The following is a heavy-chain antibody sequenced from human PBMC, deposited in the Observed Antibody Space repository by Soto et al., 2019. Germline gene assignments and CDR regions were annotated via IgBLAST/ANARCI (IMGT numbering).Heavy chain of an antibody. V-gene: IGHV1-18*04. D-gene: IGHD3-16*01. J-gene: IGHJ3*02. CDR3: ASARRFTEDAFDI. CDR2: ISAYNGNT. Sequence: ASVKVSCKASGYTFTSYGISWVRQAPGQGLEWMGWISAYNGNTNYAQKLQGRVTMTTDTSTSTAYMELRSLRSDDTAVYYCASARRFTEDAFDIWAQGTMVTVSS. CDR1: GYTFTSYG.